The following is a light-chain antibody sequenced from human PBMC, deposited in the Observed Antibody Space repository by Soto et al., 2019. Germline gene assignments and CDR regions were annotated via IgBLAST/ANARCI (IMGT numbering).Light chain of an antibody. V-gene: IGLV2-14*01. Sequence: QSALTQPASVSGSPGQSITISCTGTSSDVGGYNYVSWYQQHPGKAPKLMIYDVSNLPSGVSNRFSGSKSGHTAALTMSGLQAEDDADYYCSSYTSSAVVFGGGTKVTVL. J-gene: IGLJ2*01. CDR1: SSDVGGYNY. CDR3: SSYTSSAVV. CDR2: DVS.